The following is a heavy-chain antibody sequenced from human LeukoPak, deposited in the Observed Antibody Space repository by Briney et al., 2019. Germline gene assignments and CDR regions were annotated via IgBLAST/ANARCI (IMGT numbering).Heavy chain of an antibody. CDR3: ARQLVRSSFGNRWFDP. V-gene: IGHV4-38-2*02. Sequence: SETLSLTCTVSGYSISSGYYWGWIRQPPGKGLEWIGYIYYSGSTNYNPSLKSRVTISVDTSKNQFSLKLSSVTAADTAVYYCARQLVRSSFGNRWFDPWGQGTLVTVSS. CDR1: GYSISSGYY. J-gene: IGHJ5*02. D-gene: IGHD1-1*01. CDR2: IYYSGST.